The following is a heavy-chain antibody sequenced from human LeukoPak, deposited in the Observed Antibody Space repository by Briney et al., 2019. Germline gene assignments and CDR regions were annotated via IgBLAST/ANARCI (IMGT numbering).Heavy chain of an antibody. V-gene: IGHV3-30-3*01. CDR2: ISYDGNNK. Sequence: GRSLRLSCAASGFTFSSYAIHWVRQAPGKGLEWVAVISYDGNNKYYADSVKGRFTISRDNSKNTLYLQMNSLRAEDTAVYYCAKGGPPAEGDYWGQGTLVTVSS. CDR3: AKGGPPAEGDY. CDR1: GFTFSSYA. J-gene: IGHJ4*02.